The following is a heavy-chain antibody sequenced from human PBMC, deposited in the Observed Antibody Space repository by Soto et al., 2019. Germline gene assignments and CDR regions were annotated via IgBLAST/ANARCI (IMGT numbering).Heavy chain of an antibody. V-gene: IGHV4-34*01. J-gene: IGHJ5*02. D-gene: IGHD6-6*01. CDR1: NGSLSGYS. Sequence: SETLSLTCSVYNGSLSGYSWNWIRQPPGKGLEWIGEINHYGTINYNPSLRSRVTMSVDRSRNQFSLKLRSVTAADTAVYYCATGGGFIEGRMVWFDPWGQGAQVTVS. CDR2: INHYGTI. CDR3: ATGGGFIEGRMVWFDP.